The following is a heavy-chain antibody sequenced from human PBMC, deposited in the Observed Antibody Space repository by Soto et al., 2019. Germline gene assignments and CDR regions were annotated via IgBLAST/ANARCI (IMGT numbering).Heavy chain of an antibody. D-gene: IGHD3-22*01. CDR2: IYHSGST. CDR3: ARVRATYYYDSSGNGGFDY. CDR1: GGSISSSNW. Sequence: SETLSLTCAVSGGSISSSNWWSWVRQPPGKGLDWIGEIYHSGSTNYNPSLKSRVTISVDKSKNQFSLKLSSVTAADTAVYYCARVRATYYYDSSGNGGFDYWGQGTLVT. V-gene: IGHV4-4*02. J-gene: IGHJ4*02.